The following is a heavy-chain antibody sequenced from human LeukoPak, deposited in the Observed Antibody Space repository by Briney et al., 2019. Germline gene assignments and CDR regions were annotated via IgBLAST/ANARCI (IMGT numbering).Heavy chain of an antibody. J-gene: IGHJ4*02. CDR3: ARGEMGATGY. D-gene: IGHD1-26*01. CDR1: GFTFSSYS. CDR2: ISSSRTTI. V-gene: IGHV3-48*01. Sequence: GGSLRLSCAASGFTFSSYSMNWVRQVPGKGLEWVSYISSSRTTIYYADSVKGRFTISRDNAKNSLYLQMNSLRAEDTAVYYRARGEMGATGYWGQGTLVTVSS.